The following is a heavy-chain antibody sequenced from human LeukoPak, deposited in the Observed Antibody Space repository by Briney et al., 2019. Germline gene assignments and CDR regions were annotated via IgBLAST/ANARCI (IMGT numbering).Heavy chain of an antibody. CDR3: AKGISRGSSSWIVVVILELFDY. V-gene: IGHV3-23*01. CDR2: ISGSGGST. CDR1: GFTFSSYA. Sequence: GGSLRLSCAASGFTFSSYAMSWVRQAPGKGLEWVSAISGSGGSTYYADSVKGRFTISRDNSKNTLYLQMNSLRAEDTAAYYCAKGISRGSSSWIVVVILELFDYWGQGTLVTVSS. D-gene: IGHD3-22*01. J-gene: IGHJ4*02.